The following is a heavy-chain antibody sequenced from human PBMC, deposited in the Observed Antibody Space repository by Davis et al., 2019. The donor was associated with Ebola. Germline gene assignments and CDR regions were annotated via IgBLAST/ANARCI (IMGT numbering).Heavy chain of an antibody. D-gene: IGHD5-12*01. Sequence: PGGSLRLSCAASGFTFSSYGMHWVRQAPGKGLEWVAVIWYDGSNKYYADSVKGRFTISRDNSKNTLYLQMNSLRAEDTAVYYCAKDQGGSTYYYYGMDVWGQGTTVTVSS. CDR3: AKDQGGSTYYYYGMDV. CDR2: IWYDGSNK. CDR1: GFTFSSYG. V-gene: IGHV3-33*06. J-gene: IGHJ6*02.